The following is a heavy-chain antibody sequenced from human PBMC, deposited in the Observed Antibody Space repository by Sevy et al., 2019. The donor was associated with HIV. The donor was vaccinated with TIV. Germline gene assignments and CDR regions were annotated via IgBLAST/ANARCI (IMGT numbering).Heavy chain of an antibody. D-gene: IGHD5-12*01. CDR1: GFTFSDYG. Sequence: RGSLRLSCAASGFTFSDYGMHWVRQAPGKGLEWVVAISYDGSNKYYADSVKGRFTISRDNSKNTLYLQMNSLRAEDTAVYYCAKDQRWLQSYYYYGMDVWGQGTTVTVSS. CDR3: AKDQRWLQSYYYYGMDV. V-gene: IGHV3-30*18. CDR2: ISYDGSNK. J-gene: IGHJ6*02.